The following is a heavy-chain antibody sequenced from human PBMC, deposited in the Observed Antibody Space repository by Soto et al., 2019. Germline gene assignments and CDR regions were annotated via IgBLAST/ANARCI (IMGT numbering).Heavy chain of an antibody. J-gene: IGHJ3*02. V-gene: IGHV1-24*01. CDR1: GYTLTELS. CDR3: ATSEPSVYYDFWSGWALDI. CDR2: FDPEDGET. Sequence: ASVKVSCKVSGYTLTELSMHWVRQAPGKGSEWMGSFDPEDGETIYAQKFQGRVTMTEDTSTDTAYMELSSLRSEDTAVYYCATSEPSVYYDFWSGWALDIWGQGTMVTVSS. D-gene: IGHD3-3*01.